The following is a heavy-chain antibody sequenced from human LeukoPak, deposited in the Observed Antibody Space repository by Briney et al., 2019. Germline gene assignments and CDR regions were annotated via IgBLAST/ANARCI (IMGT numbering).Heavy chain of an antibody. V-gene: IGHV4-59*01. CDR2: IYYSGST. CDR1: GGSISSYY. D-gene: IGHD3-10*01. Sequence: SETLSLTCTVSGGSISSYYWSWIRQPPGKGLEWIGYIYYSGSTNYNPSLKSRVTISVGTSKNQFSLKLSSVTAADTAVYYCARGGMVRGDNWFDPWGQGTLVTVSS. CDR3: ARGGMVRGDNWFDP. J-gene: IGHJ5*02.